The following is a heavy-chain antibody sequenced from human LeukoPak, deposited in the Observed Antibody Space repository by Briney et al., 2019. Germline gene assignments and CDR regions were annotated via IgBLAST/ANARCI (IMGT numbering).Heavy chain of an antibody. D-gene: IGHD3-10*01. V-gene: IGHV3-7*01. J-gene: IGHJ6*03. CDR3: ARLGFDGSGSYYLDSPVYYYYMDV. Sequence: PGGSLRLSCAASGFTFSSYWMSWVRQAPGKGLEWVANIKQDGSEKYYVDSVKGRFTISRDNAKNSLYLQMNSLRAEDTAVYYCARLGFDGSGSYYLDSPVYYYYMDVWGKGTTVTISS. CDR1: GFTFSSYW. CDR2: IKQDGSEK.